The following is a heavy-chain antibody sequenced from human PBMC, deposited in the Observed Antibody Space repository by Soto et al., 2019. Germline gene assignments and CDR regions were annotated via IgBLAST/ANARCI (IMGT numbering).Heavy chain of an antibody. J-gene: IGHJ6*02. Sequence: SVKVSCKASGGTFSSYAISWVRQAPGQGLEWMGGIIPIFGTANYAQKFQGRVTITADESTSTAYMELSSLRSEDTAVYYCARHRRWLNYYYGMDVWGQGTTVTVSS. CDR2: IIPIFGTA. CDR3: ARHRRWLNYYYGMDV. V-gene: IGHV1-69*13. CDR1: GGTFSSYA. D-gene: IGHD3-9*01.